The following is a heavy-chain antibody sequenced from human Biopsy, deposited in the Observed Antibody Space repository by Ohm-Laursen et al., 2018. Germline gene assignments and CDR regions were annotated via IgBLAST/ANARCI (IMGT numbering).Heavy chain of an antibody. CDR2: NIPILGTG. CDR3: ATKLTGYFHH. D-gene: IGHD3-9*01. CDR1: GGTFSNYG. J-gene: IGHJ1*01. Sequence: GVSVKVSCNTPGGTFSNYGVNWVRQAPGQGLEWLGGNIPILGTGNYAQKFQDRVTVAADTSTSTATMELRSLRSDDTAVYYCATKLTGYFHHWGQGTLVIVSS. V-gene: IGHV1-69*06.